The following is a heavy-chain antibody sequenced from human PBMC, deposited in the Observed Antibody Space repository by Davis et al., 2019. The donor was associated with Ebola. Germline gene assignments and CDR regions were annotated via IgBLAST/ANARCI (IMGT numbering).Heavy chain of an antibody. CDR3: AAAAGHYYYYGMDV. J-gene: IGHJ6*02. CDR2: ISGSGGST. Sequence: GESLKISCAASGFTFSSYAMSWVRQAPGKGLEWVSAISGSGGSTYYADSVKGRFTISRDNSKNTLYLQMNSLRAEDTAVYYCAAAAGHYYYYGMDVWGQGTTVTVSS. CDR1: GFTFSSYA. V-gene: IGHV3-23*01. D-gene: IGHD6-13*01.